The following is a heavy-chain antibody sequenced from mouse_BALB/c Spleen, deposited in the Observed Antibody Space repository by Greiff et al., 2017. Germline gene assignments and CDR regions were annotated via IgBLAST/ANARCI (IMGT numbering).Heavy chain of an antibody. CDR2: INPSNGGT. J-gene: IGHJ3*01. V-gene: IGHV1S81*02. CDR1: GYTFTSYY. D-gene: IGHD1-2*01. Sequence: QVHVKQSGAELVKPGASVKLSCKASGYTFTSYYMYWVKQRPGQGLEWIGEINPSNGGTNFNEKFKSKATLTVDKSSSTAYMQLSSLTSEDSAVYYCTRSGTTATAFAYWGQGTLVTVSA. CDR3: TRSGTTATAFAY.